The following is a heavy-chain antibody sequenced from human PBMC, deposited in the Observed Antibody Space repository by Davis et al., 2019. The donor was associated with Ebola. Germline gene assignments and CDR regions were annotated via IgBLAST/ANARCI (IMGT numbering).Heavy chain of an antibody. CDR1: GYSFTSYW. CDR2: IDPSDSYT. J-gene: IGHJ4*02. V-gene: IGHV5-10-1*01. D-gene: IGHD5-24*01. CDR3: ARQNIRGWLQSDY. Sequence: GGSLRLSCKGSGYSFTSYWISWVRQMPGKGLEWMGRIDPSDSYTNYSPSFQGHVTISADKSISTAYLQWSSLKASDTAIYYCARQNIRGWLQSDYWGQGTLVTVSS.